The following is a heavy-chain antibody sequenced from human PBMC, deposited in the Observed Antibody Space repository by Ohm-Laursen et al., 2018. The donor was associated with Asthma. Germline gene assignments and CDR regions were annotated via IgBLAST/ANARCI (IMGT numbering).Heavy chain of an antibody. D-gene: IGHD1-1*01. CDR3: AVRTTSAGFDV. V-gene: IGHV3-11*06. CDR2: ISSAETYK. CDR1: GFTFSDYY. J-gene: IGHJ6*02. Sequence: SLRLSCAASGFTFSDYYMSWIRQAPGKGLEWVAIISSAETYKNYANSVKGRFTISRDNAKNSLYLQMNSLRAQDTAVYYCAVRTTSAGFDVWGQGTTVTVSS.